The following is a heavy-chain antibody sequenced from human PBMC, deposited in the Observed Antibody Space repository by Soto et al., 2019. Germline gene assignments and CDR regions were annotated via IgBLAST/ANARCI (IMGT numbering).Heavy chain of an antibody. Sequence: GASVKGSCKGAGYTLTELTIHWVREAPGEGLECMVGFHLENGETIYAERFQGRVTMPEASSAYTPYMELRSLRSEDTVVYYCPIEARRSNQFDHWGRGTMATVS. V-gene: IGHV1-24*01. D-gene: IGHD6-13*01. CDR3: PIEARRSNQFDH. CDR2: FHLENGET. J-gene: IGHJ4*02. CDR1: GYTLTELT.